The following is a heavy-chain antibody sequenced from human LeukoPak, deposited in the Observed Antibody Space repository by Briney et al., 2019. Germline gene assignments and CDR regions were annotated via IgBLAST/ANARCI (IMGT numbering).Heavy chain of an antibody. CDR1: GFTFSSYA. V-gene: IGHV3-30-3*01. Sequence: PGRSLRLSCAASGFTFSSYAMHWVRQAPGKGLGWVAVISYDGSNKHYADSVKGRFTISRDNSKNTLYLQMNSLRAEDTAVYYCASTYDYVWGSYRKNFDYWGQGTLVTVSS. D-gene: IGHD3-16*02. CDR2: ISYDGSNK. CDR3: ASTYDYVWGSYRKNFDY. J-gene: IGHJ4*02.